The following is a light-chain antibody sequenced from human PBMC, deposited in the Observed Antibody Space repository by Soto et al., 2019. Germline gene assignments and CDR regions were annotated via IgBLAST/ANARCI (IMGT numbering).Light chain of an antibody. CDR3: QQYNSYSWT. CDR1: QSISSW. J-gene: IGKJ1*01. Sequence: DIQMTQSPSTLSASVGARVTIPCRASQSISSWLAWYQQKPGKAPKLLIYKASSLESGVPSRFSGSGSGTEFTLTISSLQPDDFATYYSQQYNSYSWTFGKGTKGDI. V-gene: IGKV1-5*03. CDR2: KAS.